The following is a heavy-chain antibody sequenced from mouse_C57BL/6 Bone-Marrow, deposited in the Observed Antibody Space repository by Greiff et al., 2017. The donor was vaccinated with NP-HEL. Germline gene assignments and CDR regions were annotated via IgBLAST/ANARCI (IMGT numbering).Heavy chain of an antibody. V-gene: IGHV5-4*03. CDR3: ARAGYSNYDYYAMDY. CDR1: GFTFSSYA. D-gene: IGHD2-5*01. Sequence: EVKLVESGGGLVKPGGSLKLSCAASGFTFSSYAMSWVRQTPEKRLEWVATISDGGSYTYYPDNVKGRFTISRDNAKNNLYLQMSHLKSEDTAMYYCARAGYSNYDYYAMDYWGQGTSVTVSS. J-gene: IGHJ4*01. CDR2: ISDGGSYT.